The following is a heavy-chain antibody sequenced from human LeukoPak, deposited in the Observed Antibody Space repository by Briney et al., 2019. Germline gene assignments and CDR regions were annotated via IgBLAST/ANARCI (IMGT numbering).Heavy chain of an antibody. D-gene: IGHD3-10*01. J-gene: IGHJ4*02. CDR1: GFTFSSYS. Sequence: SGGSLRLSCAASGFTFSSYSMNWVRQAPGKGLEWVSYISSSSSTIYYADSVKGRFTISRDNAKNSLYLQMNSLRDEDTAVYYCARADGLLWFGELSALDYWGQGTLVTVSS. CDR2: ISSSSSTI. V-gene: IGHV3-48*02. CDR3: ARADGLLWFGELSALDY.